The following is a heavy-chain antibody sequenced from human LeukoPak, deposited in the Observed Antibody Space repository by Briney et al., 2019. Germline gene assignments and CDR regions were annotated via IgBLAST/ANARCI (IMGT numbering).Heavy chain of an antibody. CDR2: INHSGST. Sequence: SETLSLTCAVYGGSFSGYYWSWIRQPPGKGLEWVGEINHSGSTNYNPSLKSRVTISVDTNNNQFPLKLRSGTAADTAVYYCASPSLQPPRGWFDPWGQGTLVTVSS. J-gene: IGHJ5*02. CDR3: ASPSLQPPRGWFDP. V-gene: IGHV4-34*01. D-gene: IGHD1-1*01. CDR1: GGSFSGYY.